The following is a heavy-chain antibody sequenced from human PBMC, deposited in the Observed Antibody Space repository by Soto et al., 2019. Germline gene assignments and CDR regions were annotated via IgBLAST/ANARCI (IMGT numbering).Heavy chain of an antibody. D-gene: IGHD3-10*01. Sequence: QVQLQESGPGLVKPSQTLFLICNVSGGSINSGRFYWNWIRQHPGKGLEGIGYISYSGTTHYNPYLTSRLTIAMDTAKSQFSLNLRSGTAADTAVDYCASEGFGELGVFFYGGQGTLVTVSP. CDR2: ISYSGTT. CDR1: GGSINSGRFY. J-gene: IGHJ4*02. CDR3: ASEGFGELGVFFY. V-gene: IGHV4-31*03.